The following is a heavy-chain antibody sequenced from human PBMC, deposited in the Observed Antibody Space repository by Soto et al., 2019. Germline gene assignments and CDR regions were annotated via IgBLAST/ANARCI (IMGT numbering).Heavy chain of an antibody. CDR2: ISGTGGST. CDR3: TKARVGATRAAFDI. V-gene: IGHV3-23*01. J-gene: IGHJ3*02. Sequence: EVQLLESGGGLVQPGGSLRLSCVASGFTFSSYAMNWVRQAPGKGLEWVSGISGTGGSTYYADSVRGRFTISRDNSKNTLYLQMNSLRAEDTAIYYCTKARVGATRAAFDIWGQGTMVTVSS. CDR1: GFTFSSYA. D-gene: IGHD1-26*01.